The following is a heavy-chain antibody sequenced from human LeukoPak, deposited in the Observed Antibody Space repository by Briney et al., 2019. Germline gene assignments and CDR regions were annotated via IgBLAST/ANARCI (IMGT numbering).Heavy chain of an antibody. CDR1: GGSFSGYY. CDR2: INHSGST. D-gene: IGHD3-10*01. V-gene: IGHV4-34*01. Sequence: SETLSLTCAVYGGSFSGYYWSWIRQPPGKGLEWIGEINHSGSTNYNPSLKSRVTISVDTSKNQFSLKLSSVTAADTAVYYCAKEFGELSKNLYYYYYYMDVWGKGTTVTVSS. J-gene: IGHJ6*03. CDR3: AKEFGELSKNLYYYYYYMDV.